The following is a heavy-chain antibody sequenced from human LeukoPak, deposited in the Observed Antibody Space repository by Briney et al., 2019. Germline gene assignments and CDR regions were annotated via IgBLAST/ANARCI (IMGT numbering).Heavy chain of an antibody. CDR3: ARGRTMVRGVYMDV. CDR1: GGSFSGYY. Sequence: SETLSLTCAVYGGSFSGYYWSWIRQPPGKGLEWIGEINHSGSTNYNPSLKSRVTISVDTSKNRFSLKLSSVTAADTAVYYCARGRTMVRGVYMDVWGKGTTVTVSS. CDR2: INHSGST. D-gene: IGHD3-10*01. J-gene: IGHJ6*03. V-gene: IGHV4-34*01.